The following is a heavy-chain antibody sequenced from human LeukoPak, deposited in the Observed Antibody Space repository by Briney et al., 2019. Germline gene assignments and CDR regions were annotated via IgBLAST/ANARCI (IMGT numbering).Heavy chain of an antibody. CDR2: ISSSSIYR. V-gene: IGHV3-21*01. J-gene: IGHJ2*01. CDR3: ARAPVYYYEGSGYIKTSNWYFDL. Sequence: GGSLRLSCAASGFTFSSYSMNWVRQAPGKGLEWVSSISSSSIYRYYADSAKGRFTISRDNAKNSLYLQMNSLRAEDTVVYYCARAPVYYYEGSGYIKTSNWYFDLWGRGTLVTVSS. D-gene: IGHD3-22*01. CDR1: GFTFSSYS.